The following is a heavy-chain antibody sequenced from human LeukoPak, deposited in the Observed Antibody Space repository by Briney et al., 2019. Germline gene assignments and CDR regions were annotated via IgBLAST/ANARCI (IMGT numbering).Heavy chain of an antibody. CDR2: IKQDGSEK. CDR1: GFTFSSYA. J-gene: IGHJ4*02. V-gene: IGHV3-7*01. D-gene: IGHD3-9*01. CDR3: ARDDFDAFDY. Sequence: GGSLRLSCAASGFTFSSYAMSWVRQAPGKGLEWVANIKQDGSEKYYVDSVKGRFTISRDNAKNSLYLQMNSLRAEDTAVYYCARDDFDAFDYWGQGTLVTVSS.